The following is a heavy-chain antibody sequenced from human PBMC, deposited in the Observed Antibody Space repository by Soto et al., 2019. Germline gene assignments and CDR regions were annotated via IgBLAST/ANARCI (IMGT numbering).Heavy chain of an antibody. V-gene: IGHV4-59*01. Sequence: KPSETLSLTCTASGGSISSYYWSWIRQPPGKGLEWIGYIYYSGSTNYNPSLKSRVTISVDTSKNQFSLKLSSVTAADTAVYYCARDRGYSYGHYYYYYGMDVWGQGTTVTVSS. CDR3: ARDRGYSYGHYYYYYGMDV. D-gene: IGHD5-18*01. CDR1: GGSISSYY. CDR2: IYYSGST. J-gene: IGHJ6*02.